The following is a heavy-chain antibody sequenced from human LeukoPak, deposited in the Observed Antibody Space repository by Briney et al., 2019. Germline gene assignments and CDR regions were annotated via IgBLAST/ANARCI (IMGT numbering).Heavy chain of an antibody. V-gene: IGHV4-39*07. CDR1: GGSISSGDYY. CDR2: INHSGST. CDR3: ARVGGAT. D-gene: IGHD1-26*01. J-gene: IGHJ5*02. Sequence: SETLSLTCTVSGGSISSGDYYWSWIRQPPGKGLEWIGEINHSGSTNYNPSLKSRVTISVDTSKNQFSLKLSSVTAADTAVYYCARVGGATWGQGTLVTVSS.